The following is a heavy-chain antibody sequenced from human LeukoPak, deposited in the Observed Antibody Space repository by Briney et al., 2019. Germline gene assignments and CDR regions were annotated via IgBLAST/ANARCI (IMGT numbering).Heavy chain of an antibody. J-gene: IGHJ4*02. V-gene: IGHV4-39*06. CDR2: VYHSGST. CDR3: ARDDCSGGSCYWD. Sequence: SETLSLTCTVSGGSISSSSYYWGWIRQPPGKGLEWVGEVYHSGSTNYSPSLKSRVSISVDKSKNQITLNLTSVTAADTAVYYCARDDCSGGSCYWDWGQGTLVTVSS. CDR1: GGSISSSSYY. D-gene: IGHD2-15*01.